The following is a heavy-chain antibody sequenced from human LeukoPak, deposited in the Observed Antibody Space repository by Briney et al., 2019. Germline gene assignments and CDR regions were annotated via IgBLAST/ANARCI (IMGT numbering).Heavy chain of an antibody. CDR2: INPNSGGT. Sequence: ASVKVSCTASGYTFTGYYTHWVRQAPGQGLEWMGWINPNSGGTNYAQKFQGRVTMTRDTSISTAYMELSRLRSDDTAVYYCARDLNRQDDYGAYWGQGTLVTVSS. J-gene: IGHJ4*02. CDR3: ARDLNRQDDYGAY. V-gene: IGHV1-2*02. CDR1: GYTFTGYY.